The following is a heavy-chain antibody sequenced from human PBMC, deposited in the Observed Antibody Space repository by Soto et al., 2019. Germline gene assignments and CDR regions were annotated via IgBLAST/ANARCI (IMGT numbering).Heavy chain of an antibody. CDR1: GGTFSSYA. D-gene: IGHD2-2*01. CDR3: ARSLRYFVVVPASYYFDY. CDR2: IIPIFGTA. J-gene: IGHJ4*02. Sequence: SVKVSCKASGGTFSSYAISWVRQAPGQGLEWMGGIIPIFGTANYAQKFQGRVTITADESTSTAYMELSSLRSEDTAVYYCARSLRYFVVVPASYYFDYWGQGTQVTVSS. V-gene: IGHV1-69*13.